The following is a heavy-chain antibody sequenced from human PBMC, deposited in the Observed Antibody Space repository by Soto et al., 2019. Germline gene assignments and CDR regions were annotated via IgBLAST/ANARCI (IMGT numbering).Heavy chain of an antibody. CDR2: IIPIFGTA. CDR1: GGTFSSYA. CDR3: ARDDNDSSGGDY. Sequence: SVKVSCKASGGTFSSYAISWVRQAPGQGLEWMGGIIPIFGTANYAQKFQGRVTITADESTSTAYVELSSLRSEDTAVYYCARDDNDSSGGDYWGQGTQVTVYS. V-gene: IGHV1-69*13. D-gene: IGHD3-22*01. J-gene: IGHJ4*02.